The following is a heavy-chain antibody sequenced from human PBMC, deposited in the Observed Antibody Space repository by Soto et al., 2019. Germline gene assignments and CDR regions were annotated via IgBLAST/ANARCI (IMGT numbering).Heavy chain of an antibody. Sequence: QVQLQESGPGLVKPSQTLSLTCTVSGGSISSGGYYWSWIRQHPGKGLEWIGYIYYSGSTYYNPSIKSRVTMSVDTSKNQFALKLSSVTAADTAVYYCARVALGELSFRYFDLWGRGTLVTVSS. V-gene: IGHV4-31*03. J-gene: IGHJ2*01. CDR1: GGSISSGGYY. CDR2: IYYSGST. CDR3: ARVALGELSFRYFDL. D-gene: IGHD3-16*02.